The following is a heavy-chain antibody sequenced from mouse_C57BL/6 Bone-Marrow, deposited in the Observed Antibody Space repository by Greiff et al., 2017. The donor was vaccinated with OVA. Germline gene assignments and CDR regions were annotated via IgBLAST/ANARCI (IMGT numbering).Heavy chain of an antibody. D-gene: IGHD2-4*01. CDR2: IYPGDGDT. CDR3: ARWSYYDLPDY. Sequence: VQLQQSGPELVKPGASVKISCKASGYAFSSSWMNWVKQRPGKGLEWIGRIYPGDGDTNYNGKFKGKATLTADKSSSTAYMQLSSLTSEDSAVYFCARWSYYDLPDYWGQGTTLTVSS. CDR1: GYAFSSSW. J-gene: IGHJ2*01. V-gene: IGHV1-82*01.